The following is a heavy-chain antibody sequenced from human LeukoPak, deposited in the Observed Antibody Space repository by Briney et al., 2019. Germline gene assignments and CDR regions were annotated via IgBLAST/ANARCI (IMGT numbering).Heavy chain of an antibody. CDR2: IYYSGSI. V-gene: IGHV4-39*01. Sequence: SETLSLTCTVSGGSISSSSYYWGWIRQPPGKGLEWIGSIYYSGSIYYNPSLKSRVTISVDTSKNQFSLKLSSVTAADTAVYYCARHTQPGQWRTHNWFDPWGQGTLVTVSS. D-gene: IGHD6-19*01. CDR3: ARHTQPGQWRTHNWFDP. CDR1: GGSISSSSYY. J-gene: IGHJ5*02.